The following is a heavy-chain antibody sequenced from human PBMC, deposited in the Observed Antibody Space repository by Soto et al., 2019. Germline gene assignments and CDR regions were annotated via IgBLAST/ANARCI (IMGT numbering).Heavy chain of an antibody. V-gene: IGHV3-23*01. CDR1: GFTFSSYD. Sequence: EVQLLESGGGLVQPGGSLRLSCAASGFTFSSYDMRWVRQAPGKGLEWVSSVTGTGGSTYYADSVKGRFTISRDNSKNTLYLQMNSLRGEDTAVYYCAITPYGVGSFDIWGQGTMVTVSS. CDR3: AITPYGVGSFDI. D-gene: IGHD4-17*01. CDR2: VTGTGGST. J-gene: IGHJ3*02.